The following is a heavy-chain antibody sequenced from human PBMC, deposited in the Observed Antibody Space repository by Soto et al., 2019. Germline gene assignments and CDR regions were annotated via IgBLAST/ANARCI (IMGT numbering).Heavy chain of an antibody. CDR2: MNPNSGNT. CDR3: ARGGDYDFWSGYYSVSRYYMDV. D-gene: IGHD3-3*01. Sequence: GASVKVSCKASGYTFTRYDINWVRQATGRGLEWMGWMNPNSGNTGYAQKFQGRVTMTRNTSISTAYMELSSLRSEDTAVYCCARGGDYDFWSGYYSVSRYYMDVWGNGTTVTVSS. V-gene: IGHV1-8*01. J-gene: IGHJ6*03. CDR1: GYTFTRYD.